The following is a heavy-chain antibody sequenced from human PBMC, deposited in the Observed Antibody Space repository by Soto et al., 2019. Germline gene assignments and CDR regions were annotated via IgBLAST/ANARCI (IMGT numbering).Heavy chain of an antibody. D-gene: IGHD3-10*01. CDR3: TRAQFYSGSGNYNNLMFDA. J-gene: IGHJ5*02. CDR2: MYHSGTF. V-gene: IGHV4-30-2*01. CDR1: GGSIGGVGYS. Sequence: PSETLSLTCAVSGGSIGGVGYSWSWIRQPPGGGLEWIGYMYHSGTFLKSPSLKTRLTMSLDMSKNQFSLTLNSMTAADTAVYYCTRAQFYSGSGNYNNLMFDAWGQGIQVAVSS.